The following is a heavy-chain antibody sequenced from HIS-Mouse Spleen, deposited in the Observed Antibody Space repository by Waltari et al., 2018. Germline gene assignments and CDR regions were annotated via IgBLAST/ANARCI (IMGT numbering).Heavy chain of an antibody. V-gene: IGHV4-39*07. D-gene: IGHD6-13*01. Sequence: QLQLQESGPGLVKPSETLSLTCTVSGCSISSSSYYWGWIRQPPGTGLEWIGSIYYSGSTYYHPSLKSRVTISVDTSKNQFSRKLSSVTAADTAVYYCAREIPYSSSWYDWYFDLWGRGTLVTVSS. CDR3: AREIPYSSSWYDWYFDL. CDR1: GCSISSSSYY. CDR2: IYYSGST. J-gene: IGHJ2*01.